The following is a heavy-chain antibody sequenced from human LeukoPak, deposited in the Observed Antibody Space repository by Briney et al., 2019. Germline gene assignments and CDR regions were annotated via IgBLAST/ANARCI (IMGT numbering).Heavy chain of an antibody. V-gene: IGHV1-46*01. Sequence: VGSVKVSCEASGYTFTSYYMHWVRQAPGQGLEWMGIIKPSGGSTSYAQKFQGRVTITRDTSTSTVYMELNSLRAEDTAVYYCARTSIVGAAWFDYWGQGTLVTVSS. CDR1: GYTFTSYY. CDR3: ARTSIVGAAWFDY. CDR2: IKPSGGST. D-gene: IGHD1-26*01. J-gene: IGHJ4*02.